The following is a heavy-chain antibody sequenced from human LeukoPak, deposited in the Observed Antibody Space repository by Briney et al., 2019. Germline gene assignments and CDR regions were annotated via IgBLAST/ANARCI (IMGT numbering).Heavy chain of an antibody. J-gene: IGHJ4*02. D-gene: IGHD1-20*01. CDR1: GYTFTSYY. Sequence: GASVKVSCKASGYTFTSYYMHWVRQAPGQGLEWMGIINPSGGSTSYAQKFQGRVTMTRDTSTSTVYMELSGLRSEDTAVYYCAREGITGTTVVYWGQGTLVTVSS. CDR2: INPSGGST. V-gene: IGHV1-46*01. CDR3: AREGITGTTVVY.